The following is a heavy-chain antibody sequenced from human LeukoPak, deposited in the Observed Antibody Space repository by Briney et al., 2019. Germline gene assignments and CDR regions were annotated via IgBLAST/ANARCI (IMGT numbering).Heavy chain of an antibody. CDR2: INSDGSST. D-gene: IGHD4-17*01. J-gene: IGHJ4*02. CDR3: ARDGDYGDRFDY. CDR1: GFTFSSYW. V-gene: IGHV3-74*01. Sequence: GGSLRLSCAASGFTFSSYWTHWVRQAPGKGLVWVSRINSDGSSTSYADSVKGRFTISRDNAKNTLYLQMNSLRAEDTAVYYCARDGDYGDRFDYWGQGTLVTVSP.